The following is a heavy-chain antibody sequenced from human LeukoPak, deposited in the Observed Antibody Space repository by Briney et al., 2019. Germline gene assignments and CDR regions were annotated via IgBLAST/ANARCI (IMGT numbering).Heavy chain of an antibody. J-gene: IGHJ4*02. Sequence: GGSLRLSCAASGFTFSNYGMHWVRLAPGKGLEWVAFIRYDGTIKYYVDSVKGRFTVSRDNSKNTLYFQMNSLIAEDTAVYYCARDPKGYCSSTSCSNPFWYFDYWGQGTLVTVSS. D-gene: IGHD2-2*01. CDR2: IRYDGTIK. V-gene: IGHV3-30*02. CDR1: GFTFSNYG. CDR3: ARDPKGYCSSTSCSNPFWYFDY.